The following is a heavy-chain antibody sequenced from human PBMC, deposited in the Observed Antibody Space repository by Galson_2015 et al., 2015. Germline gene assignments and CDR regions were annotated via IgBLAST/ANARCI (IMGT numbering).Heavy chain of an antibody. V-gene: IGHV3-49*03. D-gene: IGHD3-3*01. CDR2: IRSKAYGGTT. J-gene: IGHJ6*02. CDR1: GFTFGDYA. Sequence: SLRLSCAASGFTFGDYAMSWFRQAPGKGLEWVGFIRSKAYGGTTEYAASVKGRFTISRDDSKSIAYLQMNSLKTEDTAVYYCTRSAFWSGYYTSYYGMDVWGQGTTVTVSS. CDR3: TRSAFWSGYYTSYYGMDV.